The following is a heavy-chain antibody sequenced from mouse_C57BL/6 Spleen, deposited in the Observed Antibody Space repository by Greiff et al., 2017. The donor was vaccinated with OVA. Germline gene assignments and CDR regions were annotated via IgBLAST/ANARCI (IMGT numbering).Heavy chain of an antibody. CDR3: ARGDDYYAMDY. J-gene: IGHJ4*01. CDR1: GYSITSGYY. CDR2: ISYDGRH. Sequence: VQLKESGPGLVKPSQSLSLTCSVTGYSITSGYYWNWIRQFPGNKLEWMGYISYDGRHNYNPSLKNRISITRNTSKNQLFLKLNSVTTEDTATYYCARGDDYYAMDYWGQGTSVTVSS. V-gene: IGHV3-6*01.